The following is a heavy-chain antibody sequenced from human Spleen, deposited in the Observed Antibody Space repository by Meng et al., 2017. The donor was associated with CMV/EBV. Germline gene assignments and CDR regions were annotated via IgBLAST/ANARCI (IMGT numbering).Heavy chain of an antibody. D-gene: IGHD3-16*01. J-gene: IGHJ4*02. CDR3: VTYQYDSGWTEDS. CDR1: GGTFGSNA. CDR2: IIPILGLS. Sequence: SVKVSCKASGGTFGSNALSWVRQAPGQGLEWMGGIIPILGLSTYAQRFQGRVTITADKSTGTGYMEVPSFRFDDTAVYYCVTYQYDSGWTEDSWGQGTLVTVSS. V-gene: IGHV1-69*10.